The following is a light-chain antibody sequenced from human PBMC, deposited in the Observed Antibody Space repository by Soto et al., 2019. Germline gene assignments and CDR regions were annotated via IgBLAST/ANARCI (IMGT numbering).Light chain of an antibody. Sequence: DIQMTQSPSTLSASVGDRVTITCRASQSISSWLAWYQQKLGKAPKLLIYDASSLESGVTSRFSGSGSGTEFTLTIRSLQPDDFATYYYQQYNSYSPYTFGQGTKLASK. CDR2: DAS. J-gene: IGKJ2*01. CDR1: QSISSW. CDR3: QQYNSYSPYT. V-gene: IGKV1-5*01.